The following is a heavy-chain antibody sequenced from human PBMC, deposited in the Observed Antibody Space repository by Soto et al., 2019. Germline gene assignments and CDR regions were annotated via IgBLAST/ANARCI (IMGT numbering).Heavy chain of an antibody. Sequence: GASVKVSCKASGYTFTSYDINWVRQATGQGLEWMGWMNPNRGNTGYAQKFQGRVTMTRNTSISTAYMELSSPRSEDTAVYYCARGSTPVCSGGSCYWGDAFDIWGQGTMVTVSS. J-gene: IGHJ3*02. V-gene: IGHV1-8*01. D-gene: IGHD2-15*01. CDR3: ARGSTPVCSGGSCYWGDAFDI. CDR2: MNPNRGNT. CDR1: GYTFTSYD.